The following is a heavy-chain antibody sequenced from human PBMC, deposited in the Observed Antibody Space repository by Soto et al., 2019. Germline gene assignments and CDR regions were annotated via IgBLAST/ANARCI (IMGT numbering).Heavy chain of an antibody. CDR1: GYSFTSYW. J-gene: IGHJ3*02. Sequence: GESLKISCKGSGYSFTSYWIGWVRQMPGKGLEWMGIIYPGDSDTRYSPSFQGQVTISADKSISTAYLQWSSLKASDTAMYYCARLQLIYGGSGDAFDIWGQGTMVTVSS. CDR3: ARLQLIYGGSGDAFDI. CDR2: IYPGDSDT. V-gene: IGHV5-51*01. D-gene: IGHD3-16*01.